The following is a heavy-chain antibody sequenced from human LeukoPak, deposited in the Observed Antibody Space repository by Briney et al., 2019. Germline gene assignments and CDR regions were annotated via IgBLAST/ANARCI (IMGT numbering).Heavy chain of an antibody. Sequence: ASVKVSCKASGYTFTSYYMHWVRQAPGQGLEWMGIINPSGGSTSYAQKFQGRVTMTRDTSTSTVYMELSSLRSEDTAVYYCAKFGGFGELFPWFDPWGQGTLVTVSS. CDR3: AKFGGFGELFPWFDP. V-gene: IGHV1-46*01. CDR2: INPSGGST. J-gene: IGHJ5*02. D-gene: IGHD3-10*01. CDR1: GYTFTSYY.